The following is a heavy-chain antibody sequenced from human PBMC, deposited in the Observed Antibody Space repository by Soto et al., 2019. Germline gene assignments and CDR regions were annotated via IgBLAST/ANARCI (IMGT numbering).Heavy chain of an antibody. CDR3: TTAGNYDYAMNV. Sequence: GGSLRLSCAASGLTFDKAWMSWVRQAPGKGLEWVGRIKSKGDGGTVDHAAPVKGRFTISRDDSKNTLYLQMNNLKTEDIAVYYCTTAGNYDYAMNVWGQGTTVTVSS. V-gene: IGHV3-15*01. CDR2: IKSKGDGGTV. J-gene: IGHJ6*02. CDR1: GLTFDKAW.